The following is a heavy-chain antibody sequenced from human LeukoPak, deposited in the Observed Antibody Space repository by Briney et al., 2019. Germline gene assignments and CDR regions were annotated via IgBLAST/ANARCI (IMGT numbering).Heavy chain of an antibody. CDR2: IKQDGSEK. CDR3: ARPMTTVTTTSFDY. Sequence: PGGSLRLSCAASGVTFSSYWMSWVRQAPGKGLEWVAYIKQDGSEKYYVDSVKGRFTISRDNAKNSLYLQMNSLRAEDTAVYYCARPMTTVTTTSFDYWGQGTLVTVSS. V-gene: IGHV3-7*01. CDR1: GVTFSSYW. J-gene: IGHJ4*02. D-gene: IGHD4-17*01.